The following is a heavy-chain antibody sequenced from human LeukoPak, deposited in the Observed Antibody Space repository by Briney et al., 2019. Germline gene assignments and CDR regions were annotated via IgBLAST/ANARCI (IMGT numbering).Heavy chain of an antibody. CDR2: IYYSGST. V-gene: IGHV4-59*01. CDR3: ARVANYGWVYGMDV. CDR1: GVSISSYY. D-gene: IGHD4/OR15-4a*01. Sequence: PSETLSLTCTVSGVSISSYYWSWIRQPPGKGLEWIGYIYYSGSTNYNPSLKSRVTISVDTSKNQFSLKLSSVTAADTAVYYCARVANYGWVYGMDVWGQGTTVTVSS. J-gene: IGHJ6*02.